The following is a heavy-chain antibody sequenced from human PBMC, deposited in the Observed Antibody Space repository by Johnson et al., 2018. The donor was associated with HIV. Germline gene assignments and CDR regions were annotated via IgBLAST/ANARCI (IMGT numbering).Heavy chain of an antibody. D-gene: IGHD5-18*01. CDR3: ARDGRDLVTRGGFDV. CDR1: GFTVSNKY. CDR2: IYTGGST. J-gene: IGHJ3*01. V-gene: IGHV3-66*01. Sequence: VQLVESGGGLVQPGGSLRLSCAASGFTVSNKYMSWVRQAPGKGLEWVSVIYTGGSTYYADPVKGRFTISRDNSKNTVDLQMNSLRPEDTAVYYCARDGRDLVTRGGFDVWGPGTVVTVSS.